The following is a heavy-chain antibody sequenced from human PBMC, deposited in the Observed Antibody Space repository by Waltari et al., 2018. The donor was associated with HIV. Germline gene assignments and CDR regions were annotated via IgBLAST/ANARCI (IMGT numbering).Heavy chain of an antibody. CDR1: GFTFSMYV. Sequence: EVQLVESGGGLVQPGESLRLSCAASGFTFSMYVMIWVRQAPGKGLPWGAGSSGNGGSRYYTDSGKGRFTISRDNSKKTLYLQMDSLRAEDTAVYYCAKVPVLPTGREDYWGQGTLVTVSS. CDR2: SSGNGGSR. CDR3: AKVPVLPTGREDY. J-gene: IGHJ4*02. D-gene: IGHD2-2*01. V-gene: IGHV3-23*04.